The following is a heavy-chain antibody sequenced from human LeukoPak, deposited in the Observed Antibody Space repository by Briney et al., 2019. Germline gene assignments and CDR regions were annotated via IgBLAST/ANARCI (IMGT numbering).Heavy chain of an antibody. CDR3: TTEKFTYYYDSSGYSRPDAFDI. CDR1: GFTFSDAW. Sequence: GGSLRLSCAASGFTFSDAWMSWVRQAPGKGLEWVGRIKSKTDGGTTDYAAPVKGRFTISRDDSKNTLYLQMNSLKTEDTAVYYCTTEKFTYYYDSSGYSRPDAFDIWGQGTMVTVSS. CDR2: IKSKTDGGTT. V-gene: IGHV3-15*01. D-gene: IGHD3-22*01. J-gene: IGHJ3*02.